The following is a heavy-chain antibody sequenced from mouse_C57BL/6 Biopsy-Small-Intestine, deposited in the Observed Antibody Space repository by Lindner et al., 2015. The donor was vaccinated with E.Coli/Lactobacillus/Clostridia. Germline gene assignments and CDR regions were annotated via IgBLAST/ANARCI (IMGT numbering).Heavy chain of an antibody. J-gene: IGHJ1*01. D-gene: IGHD1-1*01. CDR2: INPNSGDT. Sequence: SVKVSCKASGYTFSDYYLHWVRQAPGQGLEWMGWINPNSGDTKYVEKFQGRVTMTRDTSISSVYVELSRLTYDDTAVYYCAREARDSTTHYRYWYFEVWGRGTLVTVSS. V-gene: IGHV1-84*02. CDR1: GYTFSDYY. CDR3: AREARDSTTHYRYWYFEV.